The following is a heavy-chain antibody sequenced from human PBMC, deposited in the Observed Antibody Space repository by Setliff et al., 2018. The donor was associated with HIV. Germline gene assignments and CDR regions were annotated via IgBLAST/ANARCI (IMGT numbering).Heavy chain of an antibody. CDR2: IWYDGSNK. CDR3: ARLRDGYSPFDY. CDR1: GFTFSSYG. V-gene: IGHV3-33*01. Sequence: PGGSLRLSCAASGFTFSSYGIHWVRQAPGKGLEWVALIWYDGSNKYYADSVKGRFTISRDNSKNTLYLQMSSLRAEDTAVYYCARLRDGYSPFDYLGQGTLVTVSS. J-gene: IGHJ4*02. D-gene: IGHD4-4*01.